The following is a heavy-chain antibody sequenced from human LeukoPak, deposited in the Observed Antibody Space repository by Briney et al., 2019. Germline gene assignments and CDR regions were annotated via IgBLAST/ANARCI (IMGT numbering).Heavy chain of an antibody. CDR3: AGGPPLSNSWYTSFDY. D-gene: IGHD6-13*01. V-gene: IGHV1-69*01. Sequence: SVKVSCKASGGTFSSYAISWVRQAPGQGLEWMGGIIPIFGTANYAQKFQGRVTITADESTSTAYMELSSLRSEDTAVYYCAGGPPLSNSWYTSFDYWGQGTLVTVSS. CDR1: GGTFSSYA. CDR2: IIPIFGTA. J-gene: IGHJ4*02.